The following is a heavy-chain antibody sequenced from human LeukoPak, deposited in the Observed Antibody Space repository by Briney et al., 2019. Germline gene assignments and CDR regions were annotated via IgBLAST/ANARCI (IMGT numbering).Heavy chain of an antibody. CDR2: INPEGAST. D-gene: IGHD6-19*01. J-gene: IGHJ4*02. V-gene: IGHV3-74*01. CDR1: GFAFSTYW. Sequence: GGSLTLSCTASGFAFSTYWMFWVRPAPGKGLVWVSQINPEGASTTYGDPAKGRFTASRDNAKNALHLQMNSLRVDDTAVYYCARGTAITAGIDFWGQGTLVTVSS. CDR3: ARGTAITAGIDF.